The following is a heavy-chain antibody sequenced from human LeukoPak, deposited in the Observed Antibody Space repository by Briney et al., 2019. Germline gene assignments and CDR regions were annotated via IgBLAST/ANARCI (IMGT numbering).Heavy chain of an antibody. J-gene: IGHJ4*02. CDR1: GFIFSDYY. CDR3: AKSYHFGSGSMGN. CDR2: ISSNGMTI. Sequence: KHWGSLRLSCAASGFIFSDYYLSWVRQAPVKGLEWVSYISSNGMTIYYANSVKGRFTISRDNAKNSLFLQMNSLRAEDTAIYYCAKSYHFGSGSMGNWGQGTLVTVSS. V-gene: IGHV3-11*01. D-gene: IGHD3-10*01.